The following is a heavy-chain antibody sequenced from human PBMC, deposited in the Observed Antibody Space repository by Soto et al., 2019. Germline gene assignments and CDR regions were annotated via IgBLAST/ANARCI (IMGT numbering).Heavy chain of an antibody. J-gene: IGHJ6*02. Sequence: SETLSLTCTVSGGSISSGGYYWSWIRQHPGKGLEWIGCIYYSGSTYYNPSLKSRVTISVDTSKNQFSLKLSSVTAADTAVYYCARDAARDYYYYGMDVWGQGTTVTV. D-gene: IGHD6-6*01. CDR3: ARDAARDYYYYGMDV. CDR2: IYYSGST. V-gene: IGHV4-31*03. CDR1: GGSISSGGYY.